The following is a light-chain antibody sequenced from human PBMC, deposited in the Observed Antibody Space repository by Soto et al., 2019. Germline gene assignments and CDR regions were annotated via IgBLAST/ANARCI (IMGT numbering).Light chain of an antibody. V-gene: IGKV1-5*03. CDR3: QQYYDNPWT. CDR2: KAS. Sequence: DIQMTQSPSTLSASVGDRVTITCRASQSISSWLAWYQQKPGKAPRLLIYKASSLESGVPSRFSGSGSGTEFTLTISSLQPDDFATYYCQQYYDNPWTFGPGTKVEIK. J-gene: IGKJ1*01. CDR1: QSISSW.